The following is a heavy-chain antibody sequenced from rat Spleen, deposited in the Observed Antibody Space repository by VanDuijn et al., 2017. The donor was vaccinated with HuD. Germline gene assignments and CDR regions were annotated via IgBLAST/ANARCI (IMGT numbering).Heavy chain of an antibody. CDR1: GFTFSDYG. J-gene: IGHJ4*01. CDR2: ISYGDSSGHSST. CDR3: TRAGGTEGNHVMDA. Sequence: EVQLVESGGGLVQPGRSLKLSCAASGFTFSDYGVAWVRQAPTKGLEWVATISYGDSSGHSSTYYRDSVKGRFTITRDNAKSTLYQQMNSLRSEDTATYYCTRAGGTEGNHVMDAWGQGASVTVSS. V-gene: IGHV5-29*01. D-gene: IGHD1-11*01.